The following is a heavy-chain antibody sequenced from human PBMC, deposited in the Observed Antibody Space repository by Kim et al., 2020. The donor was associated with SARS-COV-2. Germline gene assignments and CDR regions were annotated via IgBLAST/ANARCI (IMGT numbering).Heavy chain of an antibody. CDR3: ARDLEGSAMDV. CDR2: IYYSWST. V-gene: IGHV4-59*01. Sequence: SETLSLTCTVSGGSISSYYWSWIRQPPGKGLEWIWYIYYSWSTNYNPYLKSRVTISVDTSKNQFSLKLSSVTAADAAVYYCARDLEGSAMDVWGQGTTVTVSS. J-gene: IGHJ6*02. CDR1: GGSISSYY.